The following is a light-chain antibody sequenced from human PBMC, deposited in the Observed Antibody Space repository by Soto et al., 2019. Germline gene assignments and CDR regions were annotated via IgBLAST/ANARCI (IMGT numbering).Light chain of an antibody. V-gene: IGLV2-8*01. CDR2: EVV. CDR1: KSDIGVYDF. J-gene: IGLJ1*01. Sequence: QSALTQPPSASGSPGQSVTISCTGTKSDIGVYDFVSWYQHLPGKAPRLIIYEVVQRPSGVPDRFSGSQSGNTASPTVSGLQAADEADYFCQSYARSNTYVFGSGTKVTV. CDR3: QSYARSNTYV.